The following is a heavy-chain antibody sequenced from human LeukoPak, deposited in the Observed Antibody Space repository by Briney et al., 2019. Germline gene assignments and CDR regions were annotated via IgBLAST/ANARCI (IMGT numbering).Heavy chain of an antibody. D-gene: IGHD1-26*01. CDR3: ARSGGNYYDTDAFDI. Sequence: PSGTLSLTCGVSGGSVINTNWWTWVRHPPGKGLEWIGEVHLDGRTNYNPSLESRLTMSVDVSENQVSLKLTSVTAADTAVYYCARSGGNYYDTDAFDIWGQGTMVTVSS. J-gene: IGHJ3*02. CDR2: VHLDGRT. CDR1: GGSVINTNW. V-gene: IGHV4-4*02.